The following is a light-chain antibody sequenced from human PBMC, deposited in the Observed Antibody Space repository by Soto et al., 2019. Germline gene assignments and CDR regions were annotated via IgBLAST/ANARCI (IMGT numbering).Light chain of an antibody. CDR2: DAS. CDR3: QQYGSSPPWT. Sequence: EIVLTQSPATLSLSPGERATLSCRASQSVSSYLAWYQQKPGQAPRLLIYDASSRATGTPDRFSGSGSGTDFTLTISRLEPEDFAVYYCQQYGSSPPWTFGQGTKVDIK. V-gene: IGKV3-20*01. CDR1: QSVSSY. J-gene: IGKJ1*01.